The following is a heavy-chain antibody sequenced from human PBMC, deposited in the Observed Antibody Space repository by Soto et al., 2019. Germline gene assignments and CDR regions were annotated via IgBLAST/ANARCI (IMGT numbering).Heavy chain of an antibody. D-gene: IGHD3-10*01. Sequence: QVQLVESGGGVVQPGRSLRLSCAASGFPFTTYGMHWVREGTGKGLEWVAVISYDGSNRYYADSVKGRFTISRDNSKNTLYLQMNDLRPEDTALYYCVGGQYYLDYRGQGTLVTVSS. CDR1: GFPFTTYG. CDR3: VGGQYYLDY. V-gene: IGHV3-30*03. CDR2: ISYDGSNR. J-gene: IGHJ4*02.